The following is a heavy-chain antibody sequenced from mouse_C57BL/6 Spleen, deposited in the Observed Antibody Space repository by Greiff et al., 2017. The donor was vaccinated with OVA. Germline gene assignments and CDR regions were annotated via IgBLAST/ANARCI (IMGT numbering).Heavy chain of an antibody. CDR1: GYSITSGYY. Sequence: EVKLQESGPGLVKPSQSLSLTCSVTGYSITSGYYWNWIRQFPGNKLEWMGYISYDGSNNYNPSLKNRISITRDTSKNQFFLKLNSVTTEDTATYYCARDLGWLPWYCDVWGTGTTVTVSS. D-gene: IGHD2-3*01. V-gene: IGHV3-6*01. J-gene: IGHJ1*03. CDR2: ISYDGSN. CDR3: ARDLGWLPWYCDV.